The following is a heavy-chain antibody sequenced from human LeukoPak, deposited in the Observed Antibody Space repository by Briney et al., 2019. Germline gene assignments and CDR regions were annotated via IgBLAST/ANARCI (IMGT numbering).Heavy chain of an antibody. Sequence: GGSLRLSCAASGFTFSSYSMNWVRQAPGKGLEWVSYITSSSTIYYADSVKGRFTISRDNDKNSLYMQMNSMRDEDTAVYYCARDSFGDWAFDYWGQGTLVTVSS. J-gene: IGHJ4*02. CDR1: GFTFSSYS. D-gene: IGHD2-21*02. V-gene: IGHV3-48*02. CDR2: ITSSSTI. CDR3: ARDSFGDWAFDY.